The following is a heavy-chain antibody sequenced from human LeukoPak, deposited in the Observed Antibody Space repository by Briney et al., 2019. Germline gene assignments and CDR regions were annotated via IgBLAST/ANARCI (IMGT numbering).Heavy chain of an antibody. Sequence: GGSLRLSCAASGFSFSSYSMNWVRQAPGKGLEWVSSLSSTSSDKRYAESVTGRFTISRDNPKNSVYLQMNSLRVEDTAVYHCARQGRSYINPKRGWFDPWGQGTLVIVSS. CDR1: GFSFSSYS. CDR2: LSSTSSDK. J-gene: IGHJ5*02. V-gene: IGHV3-21*06. CDR3: ARQGRSYINPKRGWFDP. D-gene: IGHD3-10*01.